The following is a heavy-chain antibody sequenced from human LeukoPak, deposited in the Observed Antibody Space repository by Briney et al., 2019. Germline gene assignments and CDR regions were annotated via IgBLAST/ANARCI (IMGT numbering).Heavy chain of an antibody. J-gene: IGHJ4*02. CDR3: AKDIAQGYTFGSIEQDY. V-gene: IGHV3-23*05. Sequence: GGSLRLSCEASGFDFAEYAMSWVRQAPGKGLEWVSAITTSGRDAYYTNSVKCRFIMSRDNSKDTLSLQMNSLRAEDTAVYYCAKDIAQGYTFGSIEQDYWGQGTLVTVSS. D-gene: IGHD5-18*01. CDR1: GFDFAEYA. CDR2: ITTSGRDA.